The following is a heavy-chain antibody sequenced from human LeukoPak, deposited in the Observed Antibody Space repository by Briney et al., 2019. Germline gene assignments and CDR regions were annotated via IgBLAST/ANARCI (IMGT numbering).Heavy chain of an antibody. J-gene: IGHJ4*02. V-gene: IGHV1-18*01. CDR2: ISAYNGNT. Sequence: ASVKVSCKASGYTFTSYGISWVRQAPGQGLEWMGWISAYNGNTNYAQKLQGRVTMTTDTSTSTAYMELRSLRSDDTAVYYCARGRDDSSGYYYDPFDYWGQGTLVTVSS. CDR3: ARGRDDSSGYYYDPFDY. D-gene: IGHD3-22*01. CDR1: GYTFTSYG.